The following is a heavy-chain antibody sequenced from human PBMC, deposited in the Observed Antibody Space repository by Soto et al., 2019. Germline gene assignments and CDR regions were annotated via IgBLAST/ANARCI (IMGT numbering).Heavy chain of an antibody. V-gene: IGHV4-34*01. CDR3: ARRRGVVLTGPPRRYQLFPFDI. D-gene: IGHD3-9*01. CDR2: INHSGST. CDR1: GGSFSGYY. J-gene: IGHJ3*02. Sequence: SETLSLTCAVYGGSFSGYYWSWIRQPPGKGLEWIGEINHSGSTNYNPSLKSRVTISVDTSKNQFSLKLSSVTAADTAVYYCARRRGVVLTGPPRRYQLFPFDIWGQGTMVTVSS.